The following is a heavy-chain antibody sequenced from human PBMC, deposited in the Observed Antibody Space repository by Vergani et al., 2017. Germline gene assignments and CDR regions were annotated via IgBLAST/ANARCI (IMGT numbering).Heavy chain of an antibody. CDR3: ARDYLDFSGSESPYYFDQ. CDR1: GFFFSDYY. D-gene: IGHD3-10*01. V-gene: IGHV3-11*04. J-gene: IGHJ4*02. CDR2: IASSDTTV. Sequence: QVQLVESGGGLVKPGGSLRLSCTASGFFFSDYYMSWLRQAPGKGLEWISYIASSDTTVYYADSVKGRFTISRDNAKNSLYLEMNSLRAEDTAVYYCARDYLDFSGSESPYYFDQWGQGTQVTVSS.